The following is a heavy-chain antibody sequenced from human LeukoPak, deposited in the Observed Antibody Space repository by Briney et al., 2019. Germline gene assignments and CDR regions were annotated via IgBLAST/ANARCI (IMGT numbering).Heavy chain of an antibody. J-gene: IGHJ3*02. V-gene: IGHV3-21*01. CDR1: GFTFSSYS. CDR3: AREGYCSSTSCSGAFDI. CDR2: ISSSSSYI. Sequence: PGGSLRLSCAASGFTFSSYSMNWVRQAPGKGLEWVSSISSSSSYIYCADSVKGRFTISRDNAKNSLYLQMNSLRAEDTAVYYCAREGYCSSTSCSGAFDIWGQGTMVTVSS. D-gene: IGHD2-2*01.